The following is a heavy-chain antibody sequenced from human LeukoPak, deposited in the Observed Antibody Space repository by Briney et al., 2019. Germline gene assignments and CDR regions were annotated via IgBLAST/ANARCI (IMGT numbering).Heavy chain of an antibody. J-gene: IGHJ5*02. CDR3: ARESYDSSGYYWFDP. Sequence: PGGSLRLSCAASGFTFSSYWMSWVRQAPGKGLEWVATIKVDGSEKYYVDSVKGRFTISRDNAKNSLYLQMNSLRAEDTAVYYCARESYDSSGYYWFDPWGQGTLVTVSS. D-gene: IGHD3-22*01. CDR1: GFTFSSYW. CDR2: IKVDGSEK. V-gene: IGHV3-7*01.